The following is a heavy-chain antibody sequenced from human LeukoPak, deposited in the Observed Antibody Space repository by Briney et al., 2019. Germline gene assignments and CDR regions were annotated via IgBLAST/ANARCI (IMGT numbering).Heavy chain of an antibody. CDR3: ARALMYYYDSSGYGH. CDR2: ISSSGSTI. D-gene: IGHD3-22*01. V-gene: IGHV3-11*01. CDR1: GFTFSDYY. Sequence: PGGSLRLSCAASGFTFSDYYMGWIRQAPGKGLEWVSYISSSGSTIYYADSVKGRFTISRDNAKNSLYLQMNSLRAEDTAVYYCARALMYYYDSSGYGHWGQGTLVTVSS. J-gene: IGHJ4*02.